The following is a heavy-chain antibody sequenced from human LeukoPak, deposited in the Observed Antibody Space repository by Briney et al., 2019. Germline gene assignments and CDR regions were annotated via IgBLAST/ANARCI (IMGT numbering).Heavy chain of an antibody. CDR3: AKDNRRHYTSGPNPDSLH. V-gene: IGHV3-11*01. CDR2: ISSSGNII. J-gene: IGHJ4*02. CDR1: GFTFSDYY. Sequence: GGSLRLSCAASGFTFSDYYMSWIRQAPGKGLEWVSYISSSGNIIYYADSVKGRFTISRDNAKNSLYLQMNSLRAEDTAVYYCAKDNRRHYTSGPNPDSLHWGQGALVTVSS. D-gene: IGHD6-19*01.